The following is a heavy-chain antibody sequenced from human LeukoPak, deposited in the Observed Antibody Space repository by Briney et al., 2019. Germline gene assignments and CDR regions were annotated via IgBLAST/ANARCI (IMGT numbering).Heavy chain of an antibody. CDR1: GFTFSSYS. CDR3: ARVIDIAAAGPGEFDY. J-gene: IGHJ4*02. CDR2: ISSSSSYI. D-gene: IGHD6-13*01. V-gene: IGHV3-21*01. Sequence: GGSLRLSCAASGFTFSSYSMNWVRQAPGKGLEWVSSISSSSSYIYYADSVKGRFTISRDNAKNSLYLQMNNLRAEDTAVYYCARVIDIAAAGPGEFDYWGQGTLVTVSS.